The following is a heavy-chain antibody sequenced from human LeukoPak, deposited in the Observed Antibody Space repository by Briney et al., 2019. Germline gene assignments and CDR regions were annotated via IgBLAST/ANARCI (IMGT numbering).Heavy chain of an antibody. Sequence: GGSLRLSCAASGFTFSSYGMHWVRQAPGKGLEWVAVISYDGSNKYYVDSVKGRFTISRDNSKNTLYLQMNSLRAEDTAVYYCAKGTRYSGSGNYSYFDYWGQGTLVTVSS. J-gene: IGHJ4*02. V-gene: IGHV3-30*18. CDR1: GFTFSSYG. CDR3: AKGTRYSGSGNYSYFDY. CDR2: ISYDGSNK. D-gene: IGHD3-10*01.